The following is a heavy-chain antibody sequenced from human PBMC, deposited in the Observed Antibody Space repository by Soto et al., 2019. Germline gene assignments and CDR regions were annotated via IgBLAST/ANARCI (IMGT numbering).Heavy chain of an antibody. CDR2: ISYDGGNK. Sequence: QVRMVESGGGVVQPGRSLRLSCAASGFSFGSYGMHWVRQAPGKGLEWAATISYDGGNKYYADSVKGRFTISRDNSKNTLYLQRNSLRPEDTAVYYCAKEYMRSSAIFDYWGQGTLVSVSS. V-gene: IGHV3-30*18. J-gene: IGHJ4*02. CDR1: GFSFGSYG. D-gene: IGHD6-19*01. CDR3: AKEYMRSSAIFDY.